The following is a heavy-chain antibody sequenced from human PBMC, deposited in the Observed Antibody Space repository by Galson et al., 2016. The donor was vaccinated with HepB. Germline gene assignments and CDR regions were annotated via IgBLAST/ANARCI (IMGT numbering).Heavy chain of an antibody. V-gene: IGHV5-51*01. Sequence: QSGAEVKKPGESLRISCKTSGYSFSNYWIAWVRQMPGKGLEWMGIIYSGDSDTRYSPSFQGQVIISADKSIRTSYLQWTRLKASDTAMYYCARTGNFDTLYYGLDVWGQGTTVTVSS. J-gene: IGHJ6*02. D-gene: IGHD3-22*01. CDR3: ARTGNFDTLYYGLDV. CDR1: GYSFSNYW. CDR2: IYSGDSDT.